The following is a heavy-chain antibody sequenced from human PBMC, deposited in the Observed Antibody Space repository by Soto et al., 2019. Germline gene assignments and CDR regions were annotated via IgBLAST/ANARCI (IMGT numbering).Heavy chain of an antibody. CDR3: ARSPEATVTAFDY. J-gene: IGHJ4*02. V-gene: IGHV4-31*03. CDR2: IYYSGST. Sequence: QVQLQESGPGLVKPSQTLSLTCTVSGGSISSGGYYWSWIRQHPGKGLEWIGYIYYSGSTYYNPSLKSRVTISIDXXKNQFSLKLSSVTAADTAVYYCARSPEATVTAFDYWGQGTLVTVSS. CDR1: GGSISSGGYY. D-gene: IGHD4-17*01.